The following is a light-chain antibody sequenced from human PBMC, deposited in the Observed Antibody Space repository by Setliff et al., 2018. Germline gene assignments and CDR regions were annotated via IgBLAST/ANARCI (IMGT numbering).Light chain of an antibody. V-gene: IGLV2-11*01. CDR2: DVT. CDR3: CSYAGSYTGV. CDR1: SSDVGGYNY. Sequence: QSVLTQPRSVSGSPGQSVTISCTGTSSDVGGYNYVSWYQQHPGEAPKLMIYDVTKRPSGVPDRFSGSKSGNTASLTISGLQAEDETDYYCCSYAGSYTGVFGGGTKVTVL. J-gene: IGLJ2*01.